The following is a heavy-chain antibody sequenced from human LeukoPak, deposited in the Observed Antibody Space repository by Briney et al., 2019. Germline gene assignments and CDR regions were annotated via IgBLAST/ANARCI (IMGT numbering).Heavy chain of an antibody. D-gene: IGHD3-10*01. CDR2: IKQDGSGE. Sequence: PGGSLRLSCAACGFTLSSYWMSWVRQAPGKGLEWVANIKQDGSGEYYVDSVKGRFTISRDNAKNSLYLQMNSLRAEDTAVYYCARVAPMVRGVIYFDYWGQGTLVAVSS. CDR1: GFTLSSYW. V-gene: IGHV3-7*03. J-gene: IGHJ4*02. CDR3: ARVAPMVRGVIYFDY.